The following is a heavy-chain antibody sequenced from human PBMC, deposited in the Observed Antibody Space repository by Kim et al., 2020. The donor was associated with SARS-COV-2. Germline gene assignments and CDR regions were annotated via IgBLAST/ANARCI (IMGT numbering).Heavy chain of an antibody. CDR3: AKVPRIAAAGNSDY. Sequence: GGSLRRSCAASGFTFSSYAMSWVRQAPGKGLEWVSAISGSGGSTYYADSVKGRFTISRDNSKNTLYLQMNSLRAEDTAVYYCAKVPRIAAAGNSDYWGQGTLVTVSS. J-gene: IGHJ4*02. CDR2: ISGSGGST. V-gene: IGHV3-23*01. CDR1: GFTFSSYA. D-gene: IGHD6-13*01.